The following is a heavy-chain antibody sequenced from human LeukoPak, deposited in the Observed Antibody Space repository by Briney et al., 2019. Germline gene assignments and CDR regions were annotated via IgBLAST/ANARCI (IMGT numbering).Heavy chain of an antibody. Sequence: SETLSLTCTVSSGSITTYYWSWIRQPPGKGLEWIGYFHYSGSINYNPFLKSRVTISLDTSENQFSLKLTSVTAADTAVYYCARQGEDFYYDSSGYYYFDSWGQGTLVTVSS. V-gene: IGHV4-59*08. CDR2: FHYSGSI. J-gene: IGHJ4*02. CDR3: ARQGEDFYYDSSGYYYFDS. D-gene: IGHD3-22*01. CDR1: SGSITTYY.